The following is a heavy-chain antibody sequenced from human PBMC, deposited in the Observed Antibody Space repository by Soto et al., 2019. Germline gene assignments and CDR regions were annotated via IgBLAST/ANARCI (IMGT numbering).Heavy chain of an antibody. CDR1: GYTFTSYA. Sequence: GASVKVSCKASGYTFTSYAMHWVRQAPGQRLEWMGWTNAGNGNTKYSQKFQGRVTITRDTSASTAYMELSSLRSEDTAVYYCANALGLYYFDYWGQGTLVTVSS. CDR2: TNAGNGNT. J-gene: IGHJ4*02. CDR3: ANALGLYYFDY. V-gene: IGHV1-3*01. D-gene: IGHD2-8*01.